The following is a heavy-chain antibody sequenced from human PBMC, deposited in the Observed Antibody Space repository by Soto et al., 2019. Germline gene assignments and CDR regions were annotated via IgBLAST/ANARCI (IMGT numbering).Heavy chain of an antibody. D-gene: IGHD3-16*01. CDR2: IYWDDDK. J-gene: IGHJ3*01. CDR3: AHLTIMITFGGIHDSLDV. V-gene: IGHV2-5*02. CDR1: GISLRTSAEG. Sequence: PTLFNTTQTLTRTCTCTGISLRTSAEGVGWVRQPPGNAHEWLAVIYWDDDKRYSPSLKSRLTITKDTSKYQVVLTMTNMDPVDTATYYCAHLTIMITFGGIHDSLDVCGQGTMVTVSS.